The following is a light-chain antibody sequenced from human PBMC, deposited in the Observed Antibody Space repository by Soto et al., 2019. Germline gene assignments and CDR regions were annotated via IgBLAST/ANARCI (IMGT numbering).Light chain of an antibody. CDR2: DAS. J-gene: IGKJ1*01. CDR1: QSISSW. CDR3: QQYNSYSKT. V-gene: IGKV1-5*01. Sequence: DIQMTQSPSTLSASVGDRVTITCRASQSISSWLAWYQQKPGKDPTLLIYDASSLESGVPSRFSGSGSGKEFTLTISSLQPDDFATYYCQQYNSYSKTFGQGPKVQIK.